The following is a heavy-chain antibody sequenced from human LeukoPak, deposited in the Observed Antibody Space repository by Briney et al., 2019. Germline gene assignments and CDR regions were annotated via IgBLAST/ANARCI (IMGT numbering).Heavy chain of an antibody. D-gene: IGHD2-2*01. CDR2: IYYSGST. J-gene: IGHJ4*02. Sequence: SETLSLTCTVSGGSISSSSYYWGWIRQPPGKGLEWIGSIYYSGSTYYNPSLKSRVTISVDTSKNQFSLKLSSVTAADAAVYYCARLVRQYQLDYWGQGTLVTVSS. CDR1: GGSISSSSYY. CDR3: ARLVRQYQLDY. V-gene: IGHV4-39*01.